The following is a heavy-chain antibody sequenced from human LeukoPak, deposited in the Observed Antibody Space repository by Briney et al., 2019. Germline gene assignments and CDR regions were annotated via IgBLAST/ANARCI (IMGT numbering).Heavy chain of an antibody. CDR1: GFTFSSYW. Sequence: GGSLRLSCAASGFTFSSYWMHWVRQAPGKGLVWVSRIYHNGATNYNPSLKSRVTLLLDKSKNQFSLRLNSVTAADTAVYYCARNGGNSDYDYWGQGTLVTVSA. CDR2: IYHNGATN. J-gene: IGHJ4*02. D-gene: IGHD4-23*01. CDR3: ARNGGNSDYDY. V-gene: IGHV3-74*01.